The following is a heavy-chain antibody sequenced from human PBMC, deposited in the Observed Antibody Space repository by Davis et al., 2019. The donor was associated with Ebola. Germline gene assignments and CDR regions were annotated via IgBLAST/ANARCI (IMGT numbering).Heavy chain of an antibody. V-gene: IGHV4-4*02. CDR3: ARQQQLVRYYGMDV. Sequence: MPSETLSLTCAVSGGSISSSNWWSWVRQPPGKGLEWIGEIYHSGSTNYNPSLKSRVTISVDTSKNQFSLKLSSVTAADTAVYYCARQQQLVRYYGMDVWGQGTTVTVSS. CDR2: IYHSGST. CDR1: GGSISSSNW. J-gene: IGHJ6*02. D-gene: IGHD6-13*01.